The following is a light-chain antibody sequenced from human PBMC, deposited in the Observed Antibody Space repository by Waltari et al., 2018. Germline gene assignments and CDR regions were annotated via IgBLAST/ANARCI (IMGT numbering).Light chain of an antibody. CDR3: SSESSDKVVL. V-gene: IGLV2-14*03. CDR1: SNAVGFSNP. J-gene: IGLJ3*02. Sequence: QSALTQPASVSGSPGQSVTISCTGTSNAVGFSNPVSWYQDHPGQGPKVIIYDVSDRPSGVSARFSGSKSGNTASLTISGLQAEDEADYYCSSESSDKVVLFGGGTKVTVL. CDR2: DVS.